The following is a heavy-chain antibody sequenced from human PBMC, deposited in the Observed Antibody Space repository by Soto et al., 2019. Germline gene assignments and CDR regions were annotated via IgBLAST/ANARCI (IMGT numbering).Heavy chain of an antibody. CDR3: ARGGYCSSFSCHRGYYYGMDF. D-gene: IGHD2-2*01. CDR1: GYTFNTYA. J-gene: IGHJ6*02. Sequence: ASVKVSCKASGYTFNTYAMHWVRQAPGQRLEWTGWINAGNGNTNYAQKLQGRVTMTTDTSTSTAYMELRSLRSDDTAVYYCARGGYCSSFSCHRGYYYGMDFWAQGTTVPVSS. CDR2: INAGNGNT. V-gene: IGHV1-3*01.